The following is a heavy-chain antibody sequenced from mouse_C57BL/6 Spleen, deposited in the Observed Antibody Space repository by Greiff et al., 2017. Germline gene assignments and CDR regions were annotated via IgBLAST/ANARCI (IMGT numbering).Heavy chain of an antibody. D-gene: IGHD2-4*01. CDR3: ARPLYYDYDGGCAY. J-gene: IGHJ3*01. CDR1: GYTFTSYW. Sequence: QVQLKQPGAELVKPGASVKLSCKASGYTFTSYWMHWVKQRPGQGLEWIGMIHPNSGSTNYNEKFKSKATLTVDKSSSTAYMQLSSLTSEDSAVYYCARPLYYDYDGGCAYWGQGTLVTVSA. V-gene: IGHV1-64*01. CDR2: IHPNSGST.